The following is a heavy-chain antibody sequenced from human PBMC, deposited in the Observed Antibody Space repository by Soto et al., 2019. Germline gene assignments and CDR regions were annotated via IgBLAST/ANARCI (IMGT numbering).Heavy chain of an antibody. CDR1: GFTVSSNY. J-gene: IGHJ4*02. Sequence: EVQLVETGGGLIQPGGSLRLSCAASGFTVSSNYMSWVRQAPGKGLEWVSVIYSGGSTYYADSVKGRFTISRDNSKNTLYLQMNSLRAEDTAVYYCARGGSPFRETPFDYWGQGTLVTVSS. D-gene: IGHD3-10*01. CDR2: IYSGGST. CDR3: ARGGSPFRETPFDY. V-gene: IGHV3-53*02.